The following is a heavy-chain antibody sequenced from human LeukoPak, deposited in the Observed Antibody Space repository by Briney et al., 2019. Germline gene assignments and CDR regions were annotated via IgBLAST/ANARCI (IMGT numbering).Heavy chain of an antibody. D-gene: IGHD4-11*01. Sequence: GGSLRLSCAASGFTVSSNYMSWVRQAPGKGLEWVSVIYSGGSTYYADSVKGRFTISRDNSKNTLFLQMNSLRAEDTAVYYCAREVGYSKHSDAFDIWGPGTMVTVSS. J-gene: IGHJ3*02. CDR1: GFTVSSNY. V-gene: IGHV3-53*01. CDR2: IYSGGST. CDR3: AREVGYSKHSDAFDI.